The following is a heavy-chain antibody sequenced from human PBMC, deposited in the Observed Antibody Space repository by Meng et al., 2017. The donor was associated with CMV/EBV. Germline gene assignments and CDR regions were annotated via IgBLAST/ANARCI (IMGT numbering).Heavy chain of an antibody. Sequence: GESLKISCAASGFTFSDYYMSWIRQAPGKGLEWVSYISSSGSTIYYADSVKGRSTISGDNAKNSLYLQMNSLRAEDTAVYYCARGVRITMIVVVSHDYWGQGTLVTVSS. CDR2: ISSSGSTI. CDR3: ARGVRITMIVVVSHDY. J-gene: IGHJ4*02. CDR1: GFTFSDYY. D-gene: IGHD3-22*01. V-gene: IGHV3-11*01.